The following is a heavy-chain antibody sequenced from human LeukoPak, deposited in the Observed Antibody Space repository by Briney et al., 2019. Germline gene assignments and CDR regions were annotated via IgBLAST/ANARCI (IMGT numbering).Heavy chain of an antibody. CDR1: GGTFSSYG. CDR3: ASRFGGAYYFYMDV. Sequence: ASVKVSCKASGGTFSSYGLSWVRQAPGQGLEWMGEIIPMFGTTNYAQKLQGRVTITADKFTSTAYMELSSLTSEDTAVYYCASRFGGAYYFYMDVWGKGTTVTISS. CDR2: IIPMFGTT. J-gene: IGHJ6*03. V-gene: IGHV1-69*06. D-gene: IGHD3-10*01.